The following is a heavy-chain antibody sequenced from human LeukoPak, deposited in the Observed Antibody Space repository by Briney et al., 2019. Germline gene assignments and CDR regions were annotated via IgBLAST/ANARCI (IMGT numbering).Heavy chain of an antibody. V-gene: IGHV3-23*01. J-gene: IGHJ4*02. D-gene: IGHD3-10*01. CDR1: GFTFSSYD. CDR3: AKGLPYCSGSV. CDR2: VSGRGGST. Sequence: GGSLRLTCAASGFTFSSYDMSWVRQAPGEGLEWVSGVSGRGGSTDYADSVKGRFTISRDNSKNTLYLQMNSLRAEDTAVYYCAKGLPYCSGSVWGQGTLVTVSS.